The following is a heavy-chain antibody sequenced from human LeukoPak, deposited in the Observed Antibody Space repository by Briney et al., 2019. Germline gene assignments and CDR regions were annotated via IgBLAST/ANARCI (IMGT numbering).Heavy chain of an antibody. CDR3: AKGKGYSYGPYYFDY. Sequence: GGSLRLSCAASGFTFSSYAMHWVRQAPGKGLEWVSGISWNSGSIGYADSVKGRFTISRDNAKNSLYLQMNSLRAEDMALYYCAKGKGYSYGPYYFDYWGQGTLVTVSS. CDR2: ISWNSGSI. J-gene: IGHJ4*02. CDR1: GFTFSSYA. V-gene: IGHV3-9*03. D-gene: IGHD5-18*01.